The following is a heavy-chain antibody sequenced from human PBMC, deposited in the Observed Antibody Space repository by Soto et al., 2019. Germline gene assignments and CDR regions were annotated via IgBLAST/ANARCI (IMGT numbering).Heavy chain of an antibody. Sequence: QVQLQESGPGLVKPSETLSLTCTVSGGSVSSGSYYWSWIRQPPGKGLEWIGYIYYSGSTNYNPSLKSRVTIAVDTSKTLFSLKLSSVTAADTAVDCCARVHSGSYSSDYWGQGTLVTVSS. CDR3: ARVHSGSYSSDY. CDR2: IYYSGST. V-gene: IGHV4-61*01. D-gene: IGHD1-26*01. CDR1: GGSVSSGSYY. J-gene: IGHJ4*02.